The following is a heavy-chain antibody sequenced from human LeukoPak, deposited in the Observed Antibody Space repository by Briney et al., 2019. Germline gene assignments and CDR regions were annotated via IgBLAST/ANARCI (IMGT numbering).Heavy chain of an antibody. CDR3: ARRLGSSSGWDFDY. D-gene: IGHD6-19*01. V-gene: IGHV4-39*01. CDR2: IYYTGST. CDR1: GGPISSSSYY. J-gene: IGHJ4*02. Sequence: PSETLSPTCTVSGGPISSSSYYWGWIRQPPGKGLEWIGSIYYTGSTYYNPSLKSRVTISVDTSKNQFSLKLSSVTAADTAVYYCARRLGSSSGWDFDYWGQGTLVTVSS.